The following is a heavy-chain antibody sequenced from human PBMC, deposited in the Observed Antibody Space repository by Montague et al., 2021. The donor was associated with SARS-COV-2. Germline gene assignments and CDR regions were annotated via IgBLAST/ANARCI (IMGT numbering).Heavy chain of an antibody. CDR3: ALLYGGGGGRGY. CDR1: GGSIDGNH. CDR2: IGST. J-gene: IGHJ4*02. V-gene: IGHV4-59*01. D-gene: IGHD4-23*01. Sequence: SETLSLTCTVSGGSIDGNHWTWVRQSPGKGLEWIGQIGSTNYNPSLESRIRTSVDTSKSQFSLNLASVTAAASAIYYCALLYGGGGGRGYWGQGTLVTVSS.